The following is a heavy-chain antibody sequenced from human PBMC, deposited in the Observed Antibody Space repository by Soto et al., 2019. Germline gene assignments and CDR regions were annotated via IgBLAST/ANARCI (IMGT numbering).Heavy chain of an antibody. J-gene: IGHJ4*02. CDR3: ARLLAHDFWSGYAVTGSAKFDY. D-gene: IGHD3-3*01. V-gene: IGHV3-7*01. Sequence: GGSLRLSCAASGFTFSSYWMSWVRQAPGKGLEWVANIKQDGSEKYYVDSVKGRFTIPRDNAKNSLYLQMNSLRAEDTAVYYCARLLAHDFWSGYAVTGSAKFDYWGQGTLVTVSS. CDR2: IKQDGSEK. CDR1: GFTFSSYW.